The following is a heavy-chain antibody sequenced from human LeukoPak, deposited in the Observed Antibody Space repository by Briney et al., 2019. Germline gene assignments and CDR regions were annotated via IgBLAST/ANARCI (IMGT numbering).Heavy chain of an antibody. D-gene: IGHD5-12*01. CDR2: IFYNGNIHSANT. J-gene: IGHJ4*02. V-gene: IGHV4-39*01. Sequence: SETLSLTRAVSGDSISSSSYYWGWVRQPPGKGLEWLATIFYNGNIHSANTYYNPSLESRLTISVDPSKNQFSLKLTSVTAPDTAVFYCARQGGYGMDYWGQGTLVTVSS. CDR1: GDSISSSSYY. CDR3: ARQGGYGMDY.